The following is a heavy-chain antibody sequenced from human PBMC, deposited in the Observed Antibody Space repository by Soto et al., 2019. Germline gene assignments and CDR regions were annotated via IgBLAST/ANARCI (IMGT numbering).Heavy chain of an antibody. CDR2: INWNGGSK. V-gene: IGHV3-20*01. Sequence: GGSLRLSCAASGFTFDEYALTWVRQAPGKGLEWVAGINWNGGSKGYADSVKGRFTISRDNAKSSLYLQMNNLRAEETTFYNFARATQSYYDTSGYYSYVHWGQGAQVTVSS. CDR1: GFTFDEYA. D-gene: IGHD3-22*01. CDR3: ARATQSYYDTSGYYSYVH. J-gene: IGHJ4*02.